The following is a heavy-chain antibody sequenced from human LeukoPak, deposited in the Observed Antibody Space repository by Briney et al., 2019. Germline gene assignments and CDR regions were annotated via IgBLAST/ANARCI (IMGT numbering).Heavy chain of an antibody. Sequence: SETLSLTCAVYGGSFSGHYWSWIRQPPGKGLEWIGEINHSGSTNYNPSLKSRVTISVDTSKNQFSLKLSSVTAADTAVYYCATRSYCSSTSCHDYWGQGTLVTVSS. J-gene: IGHJ4*02. CDR1: GGSFSGHY. V-gene: IGHV4-34*01. CDR2: INHSGST. CDR3: ATRSYCSSTSCHDY. D-gene: IGHD2-2*01.